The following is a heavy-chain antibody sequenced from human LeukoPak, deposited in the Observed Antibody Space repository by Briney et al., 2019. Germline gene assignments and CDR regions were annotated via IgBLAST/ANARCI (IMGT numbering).Heavy chain of an antibody. D-gene: IGHD2-2*01. CDR1: GGSVSNGSYY. J-gene: IGHJ6*02. Sequence: SETLSLTCTVSGGSVSNGSYYWSWIRQPPGKGLEWIGFIYYSGSSNYDPSLKSRVTTSVDTSKNQFSLKLSSVTAADTAVYYCARAGYCSSTSCPSDYYYGMDVWGQGTTVTVSS. V-gene: IGHV4-61*01. CDR2: IYYSGSS. CDR3: ARAGYCSSTSCPSDYYYGMDV.